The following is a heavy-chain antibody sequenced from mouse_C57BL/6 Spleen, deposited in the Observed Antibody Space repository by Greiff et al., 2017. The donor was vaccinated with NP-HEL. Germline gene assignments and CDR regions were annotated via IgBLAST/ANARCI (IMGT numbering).Heavy chain of an antibody. V-gene: IGHV1-62-2*01. Sequence: VKLQQSGAELVKPGASVKLSCKASGYTFTESTIHLLKPRSGQGLEWIGWFYPGSGSIKYNEKFKDKATLTADKSSSTVYMELSRLTSEDSAVYFCARHEEGYSNSWFAYWGQGTLVTVSA. CDR1: GYTFTEST. CDR3: ARHEEGYSNSWFAY. D-gene: IGHD2-5*01. J-gene: IGHJ3*01. CDR2: FYPGSGSI.